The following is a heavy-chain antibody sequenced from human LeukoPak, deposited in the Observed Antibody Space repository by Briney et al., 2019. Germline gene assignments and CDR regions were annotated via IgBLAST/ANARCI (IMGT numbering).Heavy chain of an antibody. CDR3: ARDRSGSYRPLDY. J-gene: IGHJ4*02. CDR1: GFTFSSYG. V-gene: IGHV3-33*01. Sequence: PGGSLRLSCVASGFTFSSYGMHWVRQAPGKGLEWVAVIWYDGSNKYYADSVKGRFTISRDNSKNTLYLQMNSLRAEDTAVYYCARDRSGSYRPLDYWGQGTLVTVSS. CDR2: IWYDGSNK. D-gene: IGHD1-26*01.